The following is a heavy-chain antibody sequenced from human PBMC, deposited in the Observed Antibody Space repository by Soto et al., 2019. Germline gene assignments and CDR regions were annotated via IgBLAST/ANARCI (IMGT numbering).Heavy chain of an antibody. CDR1: GGSISNYY. Sequence: PSETLSLTCIVSGGSISNYYWSWILQPPGKGLEWIGYIYYSGSTNYNPSLQSRVTISVDTSKNQFSLKLSSVTAADTAVYYCARAFLPATAPFYYCGQGTLVTVSS. CDR3: ARAFLPATAPFYY. J-gene: IGHJ4*02. CDR2: IYYSGST. D-gene: IGHD2-21*02. V-gene: IGHV4-59*01.